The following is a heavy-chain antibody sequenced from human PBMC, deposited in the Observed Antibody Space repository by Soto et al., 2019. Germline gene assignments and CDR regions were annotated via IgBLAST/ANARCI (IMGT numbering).Heavy chain of an antibody. V-gene: IGHV4-39*01. CDR1: GGSISSSSYY. Sequence: QLQLQESGPGLVKPSETLSLTCTVSGGSISSSSYYWGWIRQPPGKGLEWIGSIYYSGYTYYNPSLNSPVTLSVDPSTTQFSLKLSSVTAADTAVYYCARHNAPLSFGYYYHIDVWGQGTTVTVSS. CDR3: ARHNAPLSFGYYYHIDV. J-gene: IGHJ6*02. CDR2: IYYSGYT. D-gene: IGHD3-16*01.